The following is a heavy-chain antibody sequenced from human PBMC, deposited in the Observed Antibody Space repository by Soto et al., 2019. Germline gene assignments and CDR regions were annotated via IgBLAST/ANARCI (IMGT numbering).Heavy chain of an antibody. V-gene: IGHV2-70*11. CDR1: GFSLSTSGMC. J-gene: IGHJ4*02. CDR3: ARMPSYLYYFDY. D-gene: IGHD3-10*01. CDR2: IDWDDDK. Sequence: GSGPTLVNPTQTLTLTCTFSGFSLSTSGMCVSWIRQPPGKALEWLARIDWDDDKYYSTSLKTRLTISKDTSKNQVVLTMTNMDPVYTATYYCARMPSYLYYFDYWGQGTLVTVSS.